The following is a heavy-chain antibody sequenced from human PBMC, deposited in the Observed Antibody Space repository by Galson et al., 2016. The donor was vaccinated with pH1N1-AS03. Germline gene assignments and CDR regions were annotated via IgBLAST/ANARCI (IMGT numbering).Heavy chain of an antibody. CDR3: ARDGPGIVRANAH. CDR1: GGTFSSSA. CDR2: IIPIFGKP. V-gene: IGHV1-69*13. D-gene: IGHD1-14*01. J-gene: IGHJ1*01. Sequence: SGKVSCKASGGTFSSSAVGWVRQAPGQGLEWMGGIIPIFGKPQYAQKFQGRVTITADESTTTVYMDLSSLISDDTAMYYCARDGPGIVRANAHWGQGTLVTVSS.